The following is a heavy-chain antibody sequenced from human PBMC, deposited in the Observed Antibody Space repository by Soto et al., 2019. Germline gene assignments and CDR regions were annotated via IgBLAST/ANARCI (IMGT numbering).Heavy chain of an antibody. Sequence: QVTLKESGPVLVKPTETLTLTCTVSGFSLTNGRMGVSWIRQPPGRALEWLAHIFSNDERSFNTSLKNSLTIAKDTSKSQVVLTITNMDPMDTGTYYCACINAALVGLDYWGRGALVTVSS. D-gene: IGHD2-15*01. J-gene: IGHJ4*02. CDR2: IFSNDER. CDR1: GFSLTNGRMG. V-gene: IGHV2-26*01. CDR3: ACINAALVGLDY.